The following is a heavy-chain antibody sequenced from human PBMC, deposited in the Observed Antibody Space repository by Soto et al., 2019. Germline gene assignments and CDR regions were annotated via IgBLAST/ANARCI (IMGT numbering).Heavy chain of an antibody. D-gene: IGHD1-26*01. CDR1: GFTFSSYA. CDR3: AKSKTVSSYYYYYYYMDV. CDR2: ISGSGGST. V-gene: IGHV3-23*01. J-gene: IGHJ6*03. Sequence: GGSLRLSCAASGFTFSSYAMSWVRQAPGKGLEWVSAISGSGGSTYYADSVKGRFTISRDNSKNTLYLQMNSLRAEDTAVYYCAKSKTVSSYYYYYYYMDVWGKGTTVTVSS.